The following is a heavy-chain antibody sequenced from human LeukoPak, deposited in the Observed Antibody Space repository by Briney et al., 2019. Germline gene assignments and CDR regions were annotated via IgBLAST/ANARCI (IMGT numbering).Heavy chain of an antibody. V-gene: IGHV3-7*01. Sequence: GGSLRLSCAASEFTFSNYWMTWVRQAPGKGLEWVANINQDASQKYYLDSVEGRFTISRDNAKNSLYLQMNNLRVEDTAVYYCARDQLIIATRGGLNLWGQGTLVTVPS. CDR3: ARDQLIIATRGGLNL. CDR1: EFTFSNYW. CDR2: INQDASQK. J-gene: IGHJ4*02. D-gene: IGHD3-16*01.